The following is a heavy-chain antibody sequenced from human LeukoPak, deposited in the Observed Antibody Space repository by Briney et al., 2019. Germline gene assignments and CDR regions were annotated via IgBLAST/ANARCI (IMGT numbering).Heavy chain of an antibody. CDR2: ITGSGGST. CDR1: GFTFNNYA. V-gene: IGHV3-23*01. Sequence: GGTLRLSCAASGFTFNNYAMSWVRQAPGKGLEWVSTITGSGGSTYYADSVKGRFTITRDNSKNTLFLQMNSLRAEDTAVYYCAGYCSTTTCYSSPNWFDPWGQGTLVTVSS. J-gene: IGHJ5*02. CDR3: AGYCSTTTCYSSPNWFDP. D-gene: IGHD2-2*01.